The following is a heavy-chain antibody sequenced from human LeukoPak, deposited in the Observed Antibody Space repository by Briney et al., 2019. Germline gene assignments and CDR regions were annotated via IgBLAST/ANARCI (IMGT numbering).Heavy chain of an antibody. J-gene: IGHJ4*02. Sequence: ASVKVSCKASGYTFTSYYMHWVRQAPGQGLEWMGIINPSGGSTSYAQKFQGRVTMTRDTSTSTVYMELSSLRSEDTAVYYRARVLYAYGSGSYYFDYWGQGTLVTVSS. CDR2: INPSGGST. CDR1: GYTFTSYY. V-gene: IGHV1-46*01. D-gene: IGHD3-10*01. CDR3: ARVLYAYGSGSYYFDY.